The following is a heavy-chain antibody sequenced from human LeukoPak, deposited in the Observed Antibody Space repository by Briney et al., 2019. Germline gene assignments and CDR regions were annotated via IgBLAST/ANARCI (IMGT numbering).Heavy chain of an antibody. CDR1: GGSISSMSYY. V-gene: IGHV4-39*07. J-gene: IGHJ4*02. D-gene: IGHD3-10*01. CDR3: ARSYGSGNYFDY. Sequence: SETLSLTCTVSGGSISSMSYYWGWIRQPPGKGLEWIGSIHYSGSTYYNPSLKSRVTISVDTSKNQFSLKLSSVTAADTAVYYCARSYGSGNYFDYWGQGTLVTVSS. CDR2: IHYSGST.